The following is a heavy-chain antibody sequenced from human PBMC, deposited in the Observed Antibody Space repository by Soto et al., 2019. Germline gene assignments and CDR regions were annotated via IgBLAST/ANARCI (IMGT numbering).Heavy chain of an antibody. J-gene: IGHJ6*03. CDR1: GYSFTSYW. D-gene: IGHD3-22*01. CDR3: ARHEAEVVLNMGYYYMDV. V-gene: IGHV5-51*01. Sequence: GESLKISCKGSGYSFTSYWIGWVRQMPGKGLEWMGIIYPGDSDTRKSPSFQGQVNNSADKSISTAYLQWSSLKASDTAMYYCARHEAEVVLNMGYYYMDVWGKGTTVTVSS. CDR2: IYPGDSDT.